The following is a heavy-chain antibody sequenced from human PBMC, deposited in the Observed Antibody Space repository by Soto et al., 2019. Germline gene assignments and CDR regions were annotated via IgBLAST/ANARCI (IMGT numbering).Heavy chain of an antibody. CDR3: AHVSSYYDILTGYSQIYYFDY. D-gene: IGHD3-9*01. J-gene: IGHJ4*02. CDR2: IYWDDDK. Sequence: QITLKESGPTLVKPTQTLTLTCTFSGFSLSTSGVGVGWIRQPPGKALEWLALIYWDDDKRYSPSLKSRLTTTKDTSKHQVVLTMTNMDPVDTATYYCAHVSSYYDILTGYSQIYYFDYWGQGTLVTVSS. V-gene: IGHV2-5*02. CDR1: GFSLSTSGVG.